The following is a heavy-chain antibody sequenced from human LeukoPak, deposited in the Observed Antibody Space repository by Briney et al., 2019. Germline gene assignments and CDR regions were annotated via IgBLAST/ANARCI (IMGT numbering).Heavy chain of an antibody. V-gene: IGHV3-74*01. CDR1: GNYW. CDR2: INSDGSWT. J-gene: IGHJ4*02. Sequence: GGSLRLSCAASGNYWMHWVRQAPGKGLVWVSHINSDGSWTSYADSVKGQFTISKDNAKNTVYLQMNNLRAEDTAVYYCVSFYETYWGRGTLVTVSS. CDR3: VSFYETY. D-gene: IGHD2-2*01.